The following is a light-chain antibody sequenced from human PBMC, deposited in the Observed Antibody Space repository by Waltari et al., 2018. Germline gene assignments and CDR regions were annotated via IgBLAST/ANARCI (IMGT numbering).Light chain of an antibody. CDR3: SSYTSSSTVV. Sequence: QSALTQPASVSGSPGQSITISCTGTSSDVGGHNYVSWYQHHPGKAPKLMIYEVTNRPSGVSTRFSGSKSGNTASLTISDLQAEDEADYHCSSYTSSSTVVFGGGTKLTVL. J-gene: IGLJ2*01. V-gene: IGLV2-14*01. CDR1: SSDVGGHNY. CDR2: EVT.